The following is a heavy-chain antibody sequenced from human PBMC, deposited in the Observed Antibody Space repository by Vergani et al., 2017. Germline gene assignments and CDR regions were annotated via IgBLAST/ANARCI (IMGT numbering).Heavy chain of an antibody. CDR1: RFTFSSYS. V-gene: IGHV3-21*01. J-gene: IGHJ4*02. CDR3: ASGGSLGY. Sequence: EVQLVESGGGLVKPGGSLRLSCAASRFTFSSYSMNWVRQAPGKGLEWVSSISSSSSYIFYADSVKGRFTISRDNAKNSLYLKMNSLRAEDTAVYYCASGGSLGYWGQGTLVTVSS. CDR2: ISSSSSYI. D-gene: IGHD2-15*01.